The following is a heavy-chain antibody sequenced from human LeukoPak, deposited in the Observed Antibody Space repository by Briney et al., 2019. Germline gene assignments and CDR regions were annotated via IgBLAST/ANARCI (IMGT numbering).Heavy chain of an antibody. CDR3: ARDPAAVAEDALDI. CDR1: GYTFTSYD. V-gene: IGHV1-8*01. D-gene: IGHD6-19*01. CDR2: MNPNSGNT. J-gene: IGHJ3*02. Sequence: ASVKVSCKASGYTFTSYDINWVRQATGQGLEWMGWMNPNSGNTGYAQKFQGRVTMTRNTSISTAYMELSSLRSEDTAVYYCARDPAAVAEDALDIWGQGTMVTVSS.